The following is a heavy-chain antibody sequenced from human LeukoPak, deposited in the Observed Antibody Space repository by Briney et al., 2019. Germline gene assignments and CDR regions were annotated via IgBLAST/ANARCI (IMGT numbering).Heavy chain of an antibody. CDR2: IRNKAYGGTT. Sequence: GGSLRLSCTASGFTFGDYAMSWFRQAPGKGLEGVGFIRNKAYGGTTQYAASVKGRFTISRDDSKSIAYLQMNSLKTEDTAVYYCTRDSRIAAVYYFDHWGQGTLVTVSS. V-gene: IGHV3-49*03. CDR3: TRDSRIAAVYYFDH. J-gene: IGHJ4*02. CDR1: GFTFGDYA. D-gene: IGHD6-13*01.